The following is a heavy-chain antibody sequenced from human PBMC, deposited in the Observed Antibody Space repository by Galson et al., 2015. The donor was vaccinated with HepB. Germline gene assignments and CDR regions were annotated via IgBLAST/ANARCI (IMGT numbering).Heavy chain of an antibody. CDR3: ARGPAIVVVPAAIGGYGMDV. CDR2: IWYDGSNK. V-gene: IGHV3-33*01. D-gene: IGHD2-2*01. CDR1: GFTFSSYG. J-gene: IGHJ6*02. Sequence: LRLSCAASGFTFSSYGMHWVRQAPGKGLEWVAVIWYDGSNKYYADSVKGRFTISRDNSKNTLYLQMNSLRAEDTAVYYCARGPAIVVVPAAIGGYGMDVWGQGTTVTVSS.